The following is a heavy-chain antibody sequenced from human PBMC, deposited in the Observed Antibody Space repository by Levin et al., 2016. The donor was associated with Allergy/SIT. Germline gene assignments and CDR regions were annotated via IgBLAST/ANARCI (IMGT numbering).Heavy chain of an antibody. CDR3: ARSHLLLWFGELKSGGMDV. D-gene: IGHD3-10*01. V-gene: IGHV1-8*01. J-gene: IGHJ6*02. Sequence: WVRQAPGQGLEWMGWMNPNSGNTGYAQKFQGRVTMTRNTSISTAYMELSSLRSEDTAVYYCARSHLLLWFGELKSGGMDVWGQGTTVTVSS. CDR2: MNPNSGNT.